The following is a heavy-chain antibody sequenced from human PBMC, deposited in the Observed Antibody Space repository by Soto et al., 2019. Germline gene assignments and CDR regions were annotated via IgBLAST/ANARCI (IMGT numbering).Heavy chain of an antibody. CDR3: ARGGYFDLLLYADGKDV. Sequence: QVQLVQSGAEVKKPGASVKVSCRASGYTFTSYSVHWVRQAPGQRLEWMGWIKADNGHTKYSQKFQGRVTISMDPSASTAYMELSSLRSEDTARYYCARGGYFDLLLYADGKDVWGQGTTVTVSS. V-gene: IGHV1-3*01. J-gene: IGHJ6*02. CDR1: GYTFTSYS. CDR2: IKADNGHT. D-gene: IGHD3-9*01.